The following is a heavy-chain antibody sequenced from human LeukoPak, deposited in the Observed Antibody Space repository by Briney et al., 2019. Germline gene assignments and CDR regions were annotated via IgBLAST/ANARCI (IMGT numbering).Heavy chain of an antibody. D-gene: IGHD6-19*01. CDR1: GGSISSYY. Sequence: ETLSLTCTVSGGSISSYYWTWLRQPPGKGLKWIGYIYYSGSTNYNPSLKSRVTISVDTSKNQFSLKLSSLTAADTAVYYCARRRAVPGFYYFDYWGQGTLVTVSS. CDR2: IYYSGST. J-gene: IGHJ4*02. CDR3: ARRRAVPGFYYFDY. V-gene: IGHV4-59*08.